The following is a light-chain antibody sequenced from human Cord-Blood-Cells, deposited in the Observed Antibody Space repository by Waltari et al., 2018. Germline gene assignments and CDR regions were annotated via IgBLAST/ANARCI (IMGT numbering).Light chain of an antibody. CDR1: SSDVGGYNY. CDR3: CSYAGSYTWV. Sequence: QSALTQPRSVSGSPGQSVTISCTGTSSDVGGYNYVSWSQQHPGKAPNLMIYDVSKRPSGVPDRFSGSKSGNTASLAISGLQAEDGADYYCCSYAGSYTWVFGGGTKLTVL. V-gene: IGLV2-11*01. CDR2: DVS. J-gene: IGLJ3*02.